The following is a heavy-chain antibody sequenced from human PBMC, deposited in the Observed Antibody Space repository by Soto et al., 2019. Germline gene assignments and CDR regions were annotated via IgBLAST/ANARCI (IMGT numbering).Heavy chain of an antibody. J-gene: IGHJ5*02. CDR3: ARDVGYYYDSSGYPRSP. Sequence: PSETLSLTCTVSGGSISSGGYYWSWIRQHPGKGLEWIGYIYYSGSTYYNPSLKSRVTISVDTSKNQFSLKLSSVTAADTAVYYCARDVGYYYDSSGYPRSPWGQGTLVTVSS. V-gene: IGHV4-30-4*08. D-gene: IGHD3-22*01. CDR2: IYYSGST. CDR1: GGSISSGGYY.